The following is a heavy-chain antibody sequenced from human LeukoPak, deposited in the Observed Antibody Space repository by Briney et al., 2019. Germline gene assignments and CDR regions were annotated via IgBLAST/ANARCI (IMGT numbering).Heavy chain of an antibody. Sequence: ASVKVSCKTSGYIFTSYYFHWVRQAPGQGLEWMGIINPSGGSTTYAQKFQGRVTMTRDMSTNTVYMELSSLRSEDTAIYYCTGESRDGNKNEAFEIWGQGTMVTVSS. D-gene: IGHD5-24*01. CDR2: INPSGGST. J-gene: IGHJ3*02. CDR3: TGESRDGNKNEAFEI. V-gene: IGHV1-46*01. CDR1: GYIFTSYY.